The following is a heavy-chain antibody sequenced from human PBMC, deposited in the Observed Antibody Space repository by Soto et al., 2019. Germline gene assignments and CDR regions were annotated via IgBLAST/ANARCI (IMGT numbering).Heavy chain of an antibody. Sequence: ASVKVSCKASGYPFTTYAISWVRQAPGQGLEWMGWISTYNGNTNYAQKFQGRVTMTTDTSTSTAYMELRSLRSDDTAVYYCASELGIVVTNWFDPWGKGTRGTVSS. CDR2: ISTYNGNT. CDR3: ASELGIVVTNWFDP. D-gene: IGHD3-22*01. J-gene: IGHJ5*02. CDR1: GYPFTTYA. V-gene: IGHV1-18*01.